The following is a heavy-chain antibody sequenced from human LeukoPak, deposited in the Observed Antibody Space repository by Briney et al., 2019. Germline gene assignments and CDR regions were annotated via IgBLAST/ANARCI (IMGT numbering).Heavy chain of an antibody. Sequence: PGGSLRLSCAASGFIFDDYGMHWVRQGPGKGLEWVSGISWNSGNIGYADSVKGRFTISRDNAKNSLYLQMNSLRIEDTAVYYCASHPGDYWFGYLQLWGQGTLVTVSS. D-gene: IGHD3-10*01. CDR2: ISWNSGNI. J-gene: IGHJ4*02. CDR3: ASHPGDYWFGYLQL. CDR1: GFIFDDYG. V-gene: IGHV3-9*01.